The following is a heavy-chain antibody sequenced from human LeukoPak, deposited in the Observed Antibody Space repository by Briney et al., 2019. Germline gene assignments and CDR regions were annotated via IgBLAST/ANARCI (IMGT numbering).Heavy chain of an antibody. Sequence: GGSLRLSCAASGFTFSSYGMHWVRQAPGMGLEWVAFIRYDGSNKYFADSVKGRFTISRDNSKNTLYLQMNGLRAEDTAVYYCAKGGDFYNNYLTDYWGQGTLVTVSS. V-gene: IGHV3-30*02. J-gene: IGHJ4*02. CDR1: GFTFSSYG. CDR2: IRYDGSNK. CDR3: AKGGDFYNNYLTDY. D-gene: IGHD4-11*01.